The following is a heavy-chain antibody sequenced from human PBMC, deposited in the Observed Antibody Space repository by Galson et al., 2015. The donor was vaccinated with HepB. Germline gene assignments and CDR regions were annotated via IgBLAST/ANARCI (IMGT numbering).Heavy chain of an antibody. CDR3: ARDSRYSSLPSSVYWFDP. J-gene: IGHJ5*02. Sequence: SEKFSCKSSGYTFTSYAMNWLRPAARQRLEWMGWNNTNTGKPTYAQCFTRRFVFCLDTSVSTAYLQSSSLKAEDTAVYYCARDSRYSSLPSSVYWFDPWGQGTLVTVSS. D-gene: IGHD6-13*01. V-gene: IGHV7-4-1*02. CDR1: GYTFTSYA. CDR2: NNTNTGKP.